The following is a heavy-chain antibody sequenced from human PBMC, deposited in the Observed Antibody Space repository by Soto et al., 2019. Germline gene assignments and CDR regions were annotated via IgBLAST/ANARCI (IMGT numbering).Heavy chain of an antibody. J-gene: IGHJ4*02. CDR2: IHYRGST. CDR1: GGSISSSSYY. V-gene: IGHV4-39*01. D-gene: IGHD6-13*01. CDR3: ARGGHIAGFDY. Sequence: QMQLQESGPGLVKPSETLSLTCTVSGGSISSSSYYWGWIRQPPGKGLEWIGSIHYRGSTYYNPSLKGRVTISVDTSKNQFSLRLSSVTAADTAVYYCARGGHIAGFDYWGQGTLVTVSS.